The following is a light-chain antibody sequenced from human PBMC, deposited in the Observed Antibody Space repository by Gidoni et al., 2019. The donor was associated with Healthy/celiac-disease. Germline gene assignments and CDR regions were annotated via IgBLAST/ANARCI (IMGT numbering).Light chain of an antibody. V-gene: IGLV3-19*01. CDR1: SLRSYY. CDR2: GKN. J-gene: IGLJ1*01. Sequence: SSALTQDPAAPVALGQTVRITCQGDSLRSYYASWYQQKPGQAPVLVIYGKNNRPSGIPDRFSGSSSGNTASLTITGAQAEDEADYYCNSRDSSGNHLGVFGTGTKVTVL. CDR3: NSRDSSGNHLGV.